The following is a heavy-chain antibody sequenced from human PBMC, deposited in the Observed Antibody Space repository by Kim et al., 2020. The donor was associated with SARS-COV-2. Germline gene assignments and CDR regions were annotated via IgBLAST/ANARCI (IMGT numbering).Heavy chain of an antibody. V-gene: IGHV4-39*07. CDR3: ARGVRFWGWFDP. J-gene: IGHJ5*02. CDR1: GGSISSSSYY. D-gene: IGHD3-16*01. Sequence: SETLSLTCTVSGGSISSSSYYWGWIRQPKGQGLVWIVSNYYSGSTYYNPSLQSRVTISVDTSKNPFSLKLSTVTAADAAVYYCARGVRFWGWFDPWGQGTLVTVSS. CDR2: NYYSGST.